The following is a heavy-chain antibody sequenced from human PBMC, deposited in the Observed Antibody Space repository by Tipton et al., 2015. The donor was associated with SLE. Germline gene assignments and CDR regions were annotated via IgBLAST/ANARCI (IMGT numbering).Heavy chain of an antibody. J-gene: IGHJ3*01. CDR1: GGSINTYF. Sequence: TLSLTCNVSGGSINTYFWTWIRKPPGKGLEWIGYIYDSGSTNYNPSLKSRVTVSLDTSKNQFSLRLSSVTAADTAVYYCARGAPGTLRAFDFWVQGTVVTVSS. CDR2: IYDSGST. V-gene: IGHV4-59*12. CDR3: ARGAPGTLRAFDF. D-gene: IGHD1-26*01.